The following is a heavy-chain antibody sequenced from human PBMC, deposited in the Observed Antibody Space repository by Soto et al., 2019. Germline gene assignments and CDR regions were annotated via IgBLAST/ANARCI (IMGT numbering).Heavy chain of an antibody. CDR2: INHSGST. Sequence: GSLRLSCAVYGGSFSGYYWSWIRQPPGKGLEWIGEINHSGSTNYNPSLKSRVTISVDTSKNQFSLKLSSVTAADTAVYYCAREASSSSAEYFQHWGQGTLVTVSS. J-gene: IGHJ1*01. CDR3: AREASSSSAEYFQH. CDR1: GGSFSGYY. V-gene: IGHV4-34*01. D-gene: IGHD6-6*01.